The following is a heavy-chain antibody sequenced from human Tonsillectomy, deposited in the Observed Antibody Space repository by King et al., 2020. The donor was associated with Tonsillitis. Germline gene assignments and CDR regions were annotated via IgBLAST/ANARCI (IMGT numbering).Heavy chain of an antibody. Sequence: VQLVESGGGLVQPGGSLRLSCAASGFTFSSYPMSWVRQAPGKGLEWVSAISGSDGSTYYADSVKGRFTISRDNSKNTLYLQMNSLRAEDTAIYYCAKYRISLWLGDASPAYSGQRTVVTVSS. CDR3: AKYRISLWLGDASPAY. CDR2: ISGSDGST. J-gene: IGHJ4*02. D-gene: IGHD3-10*01. CDR1: GFTFSSYP. V-gene: IGHV3-23*04.